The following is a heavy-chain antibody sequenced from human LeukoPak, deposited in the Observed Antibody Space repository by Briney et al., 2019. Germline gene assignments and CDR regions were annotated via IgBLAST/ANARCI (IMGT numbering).Heavy chain of an antibody. CDR1: GFTFSSCG. J-gene: IGHJ4*02. Sequence: QSGGSLRLSCAASGFTFSSCGMHWVRQAPGKGLEWVAVISYDGSNKYYADSVKGRFTISRDNSKNTLYLQMNSLRAEDTAVYYCAKNEAAAGLDYWGQGTLVTVSS. D-gene: IGHD6-13*01. CDR2: ISYDGSNK. V-gene: IGHV3-30*18. CDR3: AKNEAAAGLDY.